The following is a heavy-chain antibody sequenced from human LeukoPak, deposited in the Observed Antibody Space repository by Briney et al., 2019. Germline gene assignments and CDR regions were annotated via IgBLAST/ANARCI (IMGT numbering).Heavy chain of an antibody. CDR1: GGSISSGSYY. CDR2: IYTSGST. CDR3: ARSATYSSSWFNWFDP. J-gene: IGHJ5*02. V-gene: IGHV4-61*02. Sequence: SETLSLTCTVSGGSISSGSYYWSWIRQPAGKGLEWIGRIYTSGSTYYNPSLKSRVTISVDRSKNQFSLKLSSVTAADTAVYYCARSATYSSSWFNWFDPWGQGTLVTVSS. D-gene: IGHD6-13*01.